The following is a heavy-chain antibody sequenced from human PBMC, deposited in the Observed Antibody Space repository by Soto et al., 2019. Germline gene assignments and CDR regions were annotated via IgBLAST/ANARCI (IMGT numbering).Heavy chain of an antibody. Sequence: QITLKESGPTLVKPAQTLTLTCTVSGFSLSTRGEGVVWIRQPPGKALEWLALIYWDDDKRSSPSLKSRLTITKDTSKNHVVLTMTNIDPVDTATYYCAHRLRNDENFDYWGQGTMVTVSS. J-gene: IGHJ4*02. CDR2: IYWDDDK. V-gene: IGHV2-5*02. CDR1: GFSLSTRGEG. CDR3: AHRLRNDENFDY.